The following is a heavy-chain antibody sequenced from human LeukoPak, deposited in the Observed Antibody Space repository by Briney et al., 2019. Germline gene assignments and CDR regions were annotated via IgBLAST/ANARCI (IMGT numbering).Heavy chain of an antibody. CDR3: AKDRSRDLVVGYNWFDP. CDR2: IRYDGSNK. J-gene: IGHJ5*02. Sequence: PGGSLRLSCAASGFTFSSYGMHWVRQAPGKGLEWVAFIRYDGSNKYYTDSVKGRFTISRDNSKNTLYLQMNSLRAEDTAVCYCAKDRSRDLVVGYNWFDPWGQGTLVIVSS. CDR1: GFTFSSYG. V-gene: IGHV3-30*02. D-gene: IGHD2-15*01.